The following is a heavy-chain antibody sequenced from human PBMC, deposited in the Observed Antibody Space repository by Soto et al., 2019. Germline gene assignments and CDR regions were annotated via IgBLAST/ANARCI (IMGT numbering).Heavy chain of an antibody. V-gene: IGHV4-34*01. CDR2: IDQSGSN. CDR3: ARLYVNDY. D-gene: IGHD2-8*01. Sequence: PSETLSLTCAAYGGSFSGYYWSWIRQPPGKGLEWIGEIDQSGSNNYNPSLKSRVTISIDTSKNQLSLKLTSVTAADTAVYYCARLYVNDYWGQGTLVTSSA. CDR1: GGSFSGYY. J-gene: IGHJ4*02.